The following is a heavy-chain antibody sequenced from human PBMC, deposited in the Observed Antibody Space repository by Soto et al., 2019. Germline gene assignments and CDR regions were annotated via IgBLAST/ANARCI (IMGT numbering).Heavy chain of an antibody. V-gene: IGHV3-48*01. J-gene: IGHJ4*02. Sequence: GGSLRLSCAASGFTFSSYNMNWVRQAPGKGLEWVSYITNTGSTKYYADSVKGRFTISRDNSKNTLYLQMNSLRVEDTAMYYCARDPPDDSSGYYSLDFWGRGTLVTVSS. CDR3: ARDPPDDSSGYYSLDF. D-gene: IGHD3-22*01. CDR2: ITNTGSTK. CDR1: GFTFSSYN.